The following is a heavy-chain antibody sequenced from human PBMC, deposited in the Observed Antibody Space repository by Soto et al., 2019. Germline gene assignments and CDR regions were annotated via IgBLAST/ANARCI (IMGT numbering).Heavy chain of an antibody. Sequence: VQLVQSGAEVKKPGSSVKVSCKASGGAFNNYIFDWVRQAPGQGLEWMGGIIPMFGTPKYAQTFQDRITISADVSTGTAYMELTSLRFDDTAVYYCARGRDQPPVGLYFDSWGEGTRVTVSS. CDR3: ARGRDQPPVGLYFDS. CDR1: GGAFNNYI. D-gene: IGHD1-26*01. J-gene: IGHJ4*02. V-gene: IGHV1-69*01. CDR2: IIPMFGTP.